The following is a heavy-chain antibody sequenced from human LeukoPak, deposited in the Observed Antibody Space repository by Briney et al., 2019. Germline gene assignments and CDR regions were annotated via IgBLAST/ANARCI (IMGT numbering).Heavy chain of an antibody. CDR2: IYSGGTT. J-gene: IGHJ2*01. CDR1: GFTVSNNY. D-gene: IGHD4-23*01. Sequence: PGGSLRLSCAASGFTVSNNYMSWVRQAPGKGLEWVSVIYSGGTTYYGDSVKGRFTISRDNSKNTLYLQMNSLRAEDTAVYYCASLRWYGKWYFDLWGRGTLVTVSS. CDR3: ASLRWYGKWYFDL. V-gene: IGHV3-53*01.